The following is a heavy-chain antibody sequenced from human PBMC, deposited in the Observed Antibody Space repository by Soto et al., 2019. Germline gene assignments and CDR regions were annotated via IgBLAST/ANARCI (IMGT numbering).Heavy chain of an antibody. D-gene: IGHD6-19*01. CDR2: IRSKANSYAT. Sequence: GESLKISCAASGFTFSGSAMHWVRQASGKGLEWVGRIRSKANSYATAYAASVKGRFTISRDDSKNTAYLQMNSLKTEDTAVYYCTSSEGGSGWILWGQGTLVTVSS. CDR3: TSSEGGSGWIL. V-gene: IGHV3-73*01. J-gene: IGHJ4*02. CDR1: GFTFSGSA.